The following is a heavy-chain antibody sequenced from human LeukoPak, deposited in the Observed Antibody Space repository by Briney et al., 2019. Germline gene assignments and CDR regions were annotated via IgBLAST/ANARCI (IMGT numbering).Heavy chain of an antibody. Sequence: GASVKVSCKASGYTFTNYGISWVRQAPGQGLEWMAWIGTYNHATNHAQKFRGRVTLTTDTSTSTAYMELRSLGSDDTAVYYCVRDYFCSGGTCDDCFDPWGQGTLVTVSS. CDR3: VRDYFCSGGTCDDCFDP. CDR2: IGTYNHAT. D-gene: IGHD2-15*01. CDR1: GYTFTNYG. V-gene: IGHV1-18*01. J-gene: IGHJ5*02.